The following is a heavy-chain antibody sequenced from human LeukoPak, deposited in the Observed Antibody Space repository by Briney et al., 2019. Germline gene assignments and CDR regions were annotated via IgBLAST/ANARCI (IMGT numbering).Heavy chain of an antibody. CDR2: ISAYNDNT. CDR3: AKDGGVTAMVYHYYYMDV. CDR1: GYTFTSYG. V-gene: IGHV1-18*01. J-gene: IGHJ6*03. D-gene: IGHD5-18*01. Sequence: ASVKVSCKASGYTFTSYGINWVRLAPGQGLEWMGWISAYNDNTNYAQKLQDRITMTTDTSTSTAYMELRSLRSDDTAVYYCAKDGGVTAMVYHYYYMDVWGKGTTVTVSS.